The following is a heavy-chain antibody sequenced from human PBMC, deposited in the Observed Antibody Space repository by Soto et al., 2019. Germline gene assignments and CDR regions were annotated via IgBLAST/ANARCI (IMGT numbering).Heavy chain of an antibody. J-gene: IGHJ6*02. CDR3: ARVPTYYYYGMDV. V-gene: IGHV5-10-1*01. CDR1: GDIFTNYW. Sequence: GEFLKISCTCSGDIFTNYWISWVRQMPGKGLEWMGRINPTDSFTYYGPSFQGHVSISIDKSINTAYLQWSSLKASDTAMYYCARVPTYYYYGMDVWGQGTSVTVSS. CDR2: INPTDSFT.